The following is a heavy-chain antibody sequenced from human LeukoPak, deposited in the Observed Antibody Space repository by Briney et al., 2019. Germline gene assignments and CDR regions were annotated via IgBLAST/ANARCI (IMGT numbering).Heavy chain of an antibody. D-gene: IGHD3-22*01. CDR3: ASSYYYDSSGYYYVGYFDY. CDR1: GVTFSRLV. V-gene: IGHV1-18*01. CDR2: ISAYNGNT. Sequence: GSSVKVSCKASGVTFSRLVVSWVRQAPGQGLEWMGWISAYNGNTNYAQKLQGRVTMTTDTSTSTAYMELRSLRSDDTAVYYCASSYYYDSSGYYYVGYFDYWGQGTLVTVSS. J-gene: IGHJ4*02.